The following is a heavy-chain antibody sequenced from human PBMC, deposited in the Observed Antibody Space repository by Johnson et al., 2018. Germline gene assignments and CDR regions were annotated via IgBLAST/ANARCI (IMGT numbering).Heavy chain of an antibody. J-gene: IGHJ1*01. D-gene: IGHD6-19*01. Sequence: EVQLVESGGGLVQPGRSLRLSCAASGFTFDDYAMHWVRQAPGKGLEWVSGISWKSGSIGHADAVKGRFTISRDNAKNSLYLQMNSLRAEDTAFYYCAKGGAGGWGIEYFQHWGQGTLVTVSS. V-gene: IGHV3-9*01. CDR1: GFTFDDYA. CDR2: ISWKSGSI. CDR3: AKGGAGGWGIEYFQH.